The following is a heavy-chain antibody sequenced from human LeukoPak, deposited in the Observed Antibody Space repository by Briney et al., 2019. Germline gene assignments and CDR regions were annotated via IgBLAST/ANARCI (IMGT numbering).Heavy chain of an antibody. D-gene: IGHD3-22*01. CDR2: ITGGGDST. CDR1: GFSFNNYA. CDR3: ARMESSAYYH. J-gene: IGHJ4*02. V-gene: IGHV3-23*01. Sequence: GGSLRLSCAVSGFSFNNYAMSWIRQAPGKGLEWVSLITGGGDSTYYADSVKGRFTISRDNSKNTLYLQMNSLRAEDTAVYYCARMESSAYYHWGQGTLVTVSS.